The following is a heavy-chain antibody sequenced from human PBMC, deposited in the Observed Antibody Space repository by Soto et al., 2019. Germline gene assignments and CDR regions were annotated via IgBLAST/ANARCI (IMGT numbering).Heavy chain of an antibody. J-gene: IGHJ4*02. CDR1: GFKFSDYW. CDR2: IKHDTSEA. D-gene: IGHD3-16*02. CDR3: ARDGLLFSGPYRPSRFDY. V-gene: IGHV3-7*03. Sequence: DVQLVESGGGWVQPGRSLRLSCAASGFKFSDYWMSWVRQAPGKGREWVGNIKHDTSEAHYADSVKGRFTITRDNIKNFLFLHMRDLRADDTASYYCARDGLLFSGPYRPSRFDYWGRGALVTVSS.